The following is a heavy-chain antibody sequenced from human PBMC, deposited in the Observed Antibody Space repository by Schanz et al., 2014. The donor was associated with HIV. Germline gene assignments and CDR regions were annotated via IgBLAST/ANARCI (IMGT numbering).Heavy chain of an antibody. J-gene: IGHJ6*02. D-gene: IGHD3-3*01. CDR1: GGTFSSYS. V-gene: IGHV1-69*06. CDR2: IIPIFNTA. Sequence: QVQLVQSGAEVKKPGSSVKVSCKASGGTFSSYSISWVRQAPGQGLEWMGGIIPIFNTANYAQKFQGRVTITADKSTSTAYMELSSLRSEDTAVYYCARGECDFWSGYCPHFHYCDLDVWGQGTTVTVSS. CDR3: ARGECDFWSGYCPHFHYCDLDV.